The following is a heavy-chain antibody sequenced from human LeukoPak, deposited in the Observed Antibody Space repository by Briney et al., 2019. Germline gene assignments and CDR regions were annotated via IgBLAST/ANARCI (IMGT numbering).Heavy chain of an antibody. Sequence: GASVKVSCKASGGTFSTYSINWMRQAPGQGLEWVGGIIPIFGTPNYAQKFQGRVTITTDESTVTAYMELSSLRSEDTAVYYCARGIYYYGSGSYLDVWGKGTTVTVSS. CDR1: GGTFSTYS. CDR2: IIPIFGTP. D-gene: IGHD3-10*01. V-gene: IGHV1-69*05. J-gene: IGHJ6*04. CDR3: ARGIYYYGSGSYLDV.